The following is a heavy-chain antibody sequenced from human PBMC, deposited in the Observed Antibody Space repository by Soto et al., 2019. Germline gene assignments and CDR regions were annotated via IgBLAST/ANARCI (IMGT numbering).Heavy chain of an antibody. CDR3: ARDRSDYDFWSGYLGHWFFEL. CDR1: GYTFTSYG. CDR2: ISAYNGNT. D-gene: IGHD3-3*01. Sequence: GASVKVSCKASGYTFTSYGISWVRQAPGQGLEWMGWISAYNGNTNYAQKLQGRVTMTTDTSTSTAYMELRSLRSDDTAVYYCARDRSDYDFWSGYLGHWFFELWGRGSLVIVSS. V-gene: IGHV1-18*01. J-gene: IGHJ2*01.